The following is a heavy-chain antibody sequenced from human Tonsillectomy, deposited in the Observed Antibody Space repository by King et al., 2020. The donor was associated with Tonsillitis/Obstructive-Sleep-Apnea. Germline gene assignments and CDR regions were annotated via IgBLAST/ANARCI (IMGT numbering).Heavy chain of an antibody. J-gene: IGHJ4*02. Sequence: QLVQSGAEVKKPGASVKVSCKASGYTFTSYDINWIRQATGQGLEWMGWMNPNSVNAVYAQKFQGRVTMTRNTSISTAYMELSSLTSEDTAVYYCARDLDNLCSGGTCYSDYDWGQGTLVSVSS. CDR2: MNPNSVNA. V-gene: IGHV1-8*01. D-gene: IGHD2-15*01. CDR1: GYTFTSYD. CDR3: ARDLDNLCSGGTCYSDYD.